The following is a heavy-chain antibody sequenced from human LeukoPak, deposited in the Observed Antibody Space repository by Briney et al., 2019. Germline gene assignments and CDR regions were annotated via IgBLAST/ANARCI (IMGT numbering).Heavy chain of an antibody. Sequence: PGRSLRLSCAGSGFTFSTYAMQWVRQAPGKGLEWVGVTSYDGINKYYADSVKGRFTISRDNSKNMLYLQMNSLRADDTAVYYCGRDRLAGTGGDYWGQGTLVTVSS. J-gene: IGHJ4*02. CDR1: GFTFSTYA. CDR3: GRDRLAGTGGDY. D-gene: IGHD6-13*01. V-gene: IGHV3-30-3*01. CDR2: TSYDGINK.